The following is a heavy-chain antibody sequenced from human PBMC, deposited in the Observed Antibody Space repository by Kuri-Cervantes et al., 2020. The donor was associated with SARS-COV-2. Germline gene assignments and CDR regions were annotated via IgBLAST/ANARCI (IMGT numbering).Heavy chain of an antibody. CDR2: ISAYNGNT. V-gene: IGHV1-18*01. J-gene: IGHJ6*03. D-gene: IGHD4-11*01. CDR1: GYTFTSYG. CDR3: ARGVSNPYYYYYMDV. Sequence: ASVKVSCKASGYTFTSYGISWVRQAPGQGLEWMGWISAYNGNTNYAQKLQGRVTITRDTSASTAYMELSSLRSEDTAVYYCARGVSNPYYYYYMDVWGKGTTVTVSS.